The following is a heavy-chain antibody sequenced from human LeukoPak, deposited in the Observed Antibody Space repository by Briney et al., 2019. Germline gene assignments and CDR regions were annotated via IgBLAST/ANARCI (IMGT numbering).Heavy chain of an antibody. D-gene: IGHD3-22*01. CDR1: GSRFTSYW. V-gene: IGHV5-51*01. CDR3: ARLYDSSGSSDY. J-gene: IGHJ4*02. Sequence: GESLQISCQGSGSRFTSYWIGWVRPVPGKGLEWMGIIYPGDSDTRYSPSFQGQVTISADKSISTAYLQWSSLKASDTAMYYCARLYDSSGSSDYWGQGTLVTVSS. CDR2: IYPGDSDT.